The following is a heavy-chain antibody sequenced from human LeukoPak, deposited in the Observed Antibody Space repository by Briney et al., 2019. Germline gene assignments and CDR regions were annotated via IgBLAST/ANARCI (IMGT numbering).Heavy chain of an antibody. CDR3: AKGSAQGMGSSHYRDAFDY. CDR2: ISYDGSNK. CDR1: GFTFSSYG. D-gene: IGHD6-13*01. V-gene: IGHV3-30*18. Sequence: GGSLRLSCAASGFTFSSYGMHWVRQAPGKGLEWVAVISYDGSNKYYTDSVKGRFTISRDNSKNTLYLQMNSLRAEDTAVYYCAKGSAQGMGSSHYRDAFDYWGQGTLVTVSS. J-gene: IGHJ4*02.